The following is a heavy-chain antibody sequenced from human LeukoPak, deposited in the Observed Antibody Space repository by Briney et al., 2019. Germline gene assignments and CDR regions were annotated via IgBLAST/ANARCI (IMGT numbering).Heavy chain of an antibody. V-gene: IGHV4-34*01. Sequence: SKTLSLTCAVYGGSFSGYYWSWIRQPPGKGLEWIGEINHSGSTNYNPSLKSRVTISVDTSKNQFSLKLSSVTAADTAVYYCARSEGHDYGDLYYFDYWGQGTLVTVSS. D-gene: IGHD4-17*01. J-gene: IGHJ4*02. CDR2: INHSGST. CDR3: ARSEGHDYGDLYYFDY. CDR1: GGSFSGYY.